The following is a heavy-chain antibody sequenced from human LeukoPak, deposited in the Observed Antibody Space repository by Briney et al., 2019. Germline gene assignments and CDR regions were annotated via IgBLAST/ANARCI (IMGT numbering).Heavy chain of an antibody. CDR1: GFTFSSYS. Sequence: PGGSLRLSCAASGFTFSSYSMNWVRQAPGKGLEWVSYISSSSSTIYYADSVKGRFTISRDNAKNSLYLQMNSLRDEDTAVYYCARAAYYDILTGYYKTDYFDYWGQGTLVTVSS. CDR2: ISSSSSTI. J-gene: IGHJ4*02. CDR3: ARAAYYDILTGYYKTDYFDY. D-gene: IGHD3-9*01. V-gene: IGHV3-48*02.